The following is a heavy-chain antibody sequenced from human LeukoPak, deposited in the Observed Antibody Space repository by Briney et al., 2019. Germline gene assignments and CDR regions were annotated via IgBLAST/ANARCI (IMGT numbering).Heavy chain of an antibody. CDR1: GYTFTGYC. Sequence: GASVKVSCKASGYTFTGYCMHWVRQAPGQGLEWMGWINPNSGGTNYAQKFQGRVTMTRDTSISTAYMELSRLRSDDTAVYYCARGWFVVVNTNDAFDIWSQGTMVTVSS. J-gene: IGHJ3*02. V-gene: IGHV1-2*02. CDR3: ARGWFVVVNTNDAFDI. CDR2: INPNSGGT. D-gene: IGHD3-22*01.